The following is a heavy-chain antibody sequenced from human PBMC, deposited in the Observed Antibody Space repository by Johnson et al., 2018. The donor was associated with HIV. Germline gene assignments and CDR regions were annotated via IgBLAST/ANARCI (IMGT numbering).Heavy chain of an antibody. V-gene: IGHV3-64*01. D-gene: IGHD4-23*01. J-gene: IGHJ3*02. CDR3: ARDSGGNYGAFDI. Sequence: VQLVESGGGLVQPEESLRLSCAASGFTFRSYALHWVRQAPGKGLQYVSGISPNGISTYYANSVIGRFTISRDNAKNTVFLQMRRLRADDMAVYYCARDSGGNYGAFDIWGQGTMVTVSS. CDR1: GFTFRSYA. CDR2: ISPNGIST.